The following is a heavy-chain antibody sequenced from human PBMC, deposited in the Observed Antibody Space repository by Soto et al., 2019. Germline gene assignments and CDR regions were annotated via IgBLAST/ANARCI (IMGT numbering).Heavy chain of an antibody. J-gene: IGHJ4*02. Sequence: TLSLTCTVSCGSISSGGYYWSWIRQHPGKGLEWIGYIYYSGSTYYNPSLKSRVTISVDTSKNQFSLKLSSVTAADTAVYYCAAVLLLEDYYFDYWGQGTLVTVSS. CDR1: CGSISSGGYY. CDR2: IYYSGST. D-gene: IGHD3-10*01. CDR3: AAVLLLEDYYFDY. V-gene: IGHV4-31*03.